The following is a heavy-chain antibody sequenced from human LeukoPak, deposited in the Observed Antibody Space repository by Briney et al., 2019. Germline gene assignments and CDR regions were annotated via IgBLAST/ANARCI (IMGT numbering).Heavy chain of an antibody. D-gene: IGHD2-2*01. V-gene: IGHV1-8*03. CDR2: MNPNSGNT. CDR3: VSCSSTSCRSLFQH. Sequence: AASVKVSCKASGYTFTSYDINWVGQAAGQGREGMGWMNPNSGNTGYAQKFQGRVTITRNTSISTAYMELSSLRSEDTAVYYCVSCSSTSCRSLFQHWGQGTLVTVSS. CDR1: GYTFTSYD. J-gene: IGHJ1*01.